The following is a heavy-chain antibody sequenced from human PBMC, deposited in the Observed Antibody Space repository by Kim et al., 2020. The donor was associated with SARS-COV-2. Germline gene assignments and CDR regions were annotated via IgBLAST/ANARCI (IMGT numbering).Heavy chain of an antibody. J-gene: IGHJ6*02. D-gene: IGHD5-18*01. CDR1: GFTFSSYG. Sequence: GGSLRLSCAASGFTFSSYGMHWVRQAPGKGLEWVAVIWYDGSNKYYADSVKGRFPISRDNSKNTLYLQMNSLRAEDTAVYYCARDGLNIYGYGGNYYYYGMDVWGQGTTVTVSS. CDR3: ARDGLNIYGYGGNYYYYGMDV. CDR2: IWYDGSNK. V-gene: IGHV3-33*01.